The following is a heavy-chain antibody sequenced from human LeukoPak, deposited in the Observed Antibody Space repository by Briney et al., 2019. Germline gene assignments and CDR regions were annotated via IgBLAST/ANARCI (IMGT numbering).Heavy chain of an antibody. J-gene: IGHJ6*02. V-gene: IGHV3-74*01. CDR3: ARDYFYGLDV. Sequence: GSLRLSCAVSGFTFSSYWIHWVRQAPGKGLVWVSRFSDDEGRTVYADSVKGRFTISKDNAKNTLYLQMNSLRAEDTAVYYCARDYFYGLDVWGQGTTVTVSS. CDR2: FSDDEGRT. CDR1: GFTFSSYW.